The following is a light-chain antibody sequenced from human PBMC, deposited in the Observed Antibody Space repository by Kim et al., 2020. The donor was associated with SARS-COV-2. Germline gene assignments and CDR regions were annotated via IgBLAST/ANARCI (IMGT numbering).Light chain of an antibody. CDR3: CSYAGSSTWV. V-gene: IGLV2-23*01. CDR1: SSDVGSYNL. Sequence: QSALTQPASVSGSPGQSITISCTGTSSDVGSYNLVSWYQQHPGKAPKHIIYEGSKRPSGVSNRFSGSKSGNTASLTISGLQAEDEAYYYCCSYAGSSTWVFGGGTQLTVL. CDR2: EGS. J-gene: IGLJ2*01.